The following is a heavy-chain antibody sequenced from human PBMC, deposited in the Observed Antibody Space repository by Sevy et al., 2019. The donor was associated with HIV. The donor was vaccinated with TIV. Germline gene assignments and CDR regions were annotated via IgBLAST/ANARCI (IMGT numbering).Heavy chain of an antibody. CDR3: ARAVAVAGMLEGDY. D-gene: IGHD6-19*01. V-gene: IGHV1-18*04. J-gene: IGHJ4*02. Sequence: ASVKVSCKASGYTFTSYGISWVRQAPGQGLEWMGWISAYNGNTNYAQKLQGRVTMTTETSTSTAYMELRSLRSDDTAVYYCARAVAVAGMLEGDYWGQGTLVTVSS. CDR2: ISAYNGNT. CDR1: GYTFTSYG.